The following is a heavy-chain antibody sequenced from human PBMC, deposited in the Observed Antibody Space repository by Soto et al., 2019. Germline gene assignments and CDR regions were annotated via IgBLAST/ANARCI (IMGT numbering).Heavy chain of an antibody. Sequence: ASVKVSCKASGYTFTSYDINWVRQATGQGLEWMGWMNPNSGNTGYAQKFQGRVTMTRNTSISTAYMELSGLRSEDTAVYYCARGLLNEGWFAPWGQGTLVTVSS. V-gene: IGHV1-8*01. CDR2: MNPNSGNT. J-gene: IGHJ5*02. CDR1: GYTFTSYD. CDR3: ARGLLNEGWFAP. D-gene: IGHD1-1*01.